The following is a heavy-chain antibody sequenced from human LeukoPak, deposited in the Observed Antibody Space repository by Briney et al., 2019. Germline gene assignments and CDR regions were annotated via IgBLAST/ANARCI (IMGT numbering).Heavy chain of an antibody. J-gene: IGHJ3*02. CDR3: ARDGGGEAGAFDI. D-gene: IGHD3-16*01. CDR2: IIPIFGTA. V-gene: IGHV1-69*13. Sequence: ASVKVSCKASGGTFSSYAISWVRQAPGQGLEWMGGIIPIFGTANYAQKFQGRVTITADESTSTAYMELSSPRSEDTAVYYCARDGGGEAGAFDIWGQGTMVTVSS. CDR1: GGTFSSYA.